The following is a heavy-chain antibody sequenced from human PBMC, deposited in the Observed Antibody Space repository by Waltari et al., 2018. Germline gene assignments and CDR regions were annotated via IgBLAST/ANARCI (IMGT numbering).Heavy chain of an antibody. CDR2: INHGGGST. D-gene: IGHD3-9*01. V-gene: IGHV1-46*01. CDR1: GYTFTSYY. CDR3: ARSRILTGYFPNEEFDN. Sequence: QVQLVQSGAEVKKPGASVRLSCKASGYTFTSYYINWVRQAPGQGPEWMGGINHGGGSTIYEQKFQGRVTMSRDTSTSTVYMELSSLRSEDTAVYYCARSRILTGYFPNEEFDNWGQGTLVTVSS. J-gene: IGHJ4*02.